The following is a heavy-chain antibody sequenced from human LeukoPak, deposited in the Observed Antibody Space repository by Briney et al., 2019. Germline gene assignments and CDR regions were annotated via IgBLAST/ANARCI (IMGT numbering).Heavy chain of an antibody. Sequence: SETLSLTCTVSGGSISSFYWSWIRHPAGKGLEWIGHIYISGRTNYNSSLKSRVTMSVDTSKNQFSLRLSSVTAADTAVYYCARTYSGSYTHFDYWGQGTLVTVSS. V-gene: IGHV4-4*07. D-gene: IGHD1-26*01. CDR3: ARTYSGSYTHFDY. J-gene: IGHJ4*02. CDR1: GGSISSFY. CDR2: IYISGRT.